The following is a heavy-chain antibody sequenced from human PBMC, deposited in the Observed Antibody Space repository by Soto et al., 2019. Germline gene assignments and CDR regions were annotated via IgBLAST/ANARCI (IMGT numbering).Heavy chain of an antibody. CDR1: GGTFSSSA. CDR2: IIPLFRTP. V-gene: IGHV1-69*12. D-gene: IGHD4-4*01. J-gene: IGHJ6*02. Sequence: QVQLVQSGAEMKEPGSSVKVSCKTSGGTFSSSAISWLRQAPGQGLEWMGGIIPLFRTPDYAQKFQGRVTIAADESPSTAYMEVSSMRSEDTAVYYCARDNDRLQLGGNYYYILDVWGQGTTITVSS. CDR3: ARDNDRLQLGGNYYYILDV.